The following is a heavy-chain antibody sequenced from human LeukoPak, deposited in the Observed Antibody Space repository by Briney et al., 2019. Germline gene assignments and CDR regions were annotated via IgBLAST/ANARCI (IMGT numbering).Heavy chain of an antibody. D-gene: IGHD3-10*01. CDR1: GFTFSYAW. J-gene: IGHJ4*02. Sequence: GGSLRLSCAASGFTFSYAWMSWVRQAPGKGLEWVGRIKSKTDGGTTDYAAPVKGRFTISRDDSKNTLYLQMNSLKSEDTAVYNFTTDYGRTYPTVAYWGQGTLVTVSS. V-gene: IGHV3-15*01. CDR3: TTDYGRTYPTVAY. CDR2: IKSKTDGGTT.